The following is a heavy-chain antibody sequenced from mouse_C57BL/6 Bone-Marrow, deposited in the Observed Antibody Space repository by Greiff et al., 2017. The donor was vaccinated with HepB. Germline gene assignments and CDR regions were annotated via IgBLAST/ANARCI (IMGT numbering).Heavy chain of an antibody. CDR3: AVPQLRLRWFAY. CDR2: IYPGSGST. J-gene: IGHJ3*01. D-gene: IGHD3-2*02. V-gene: IGHV1-55*01. Sequence: QVQLQQPGAELVKPGASVKMSCKASGYTFTSYWITWVKQRPGQGLEWIGDIYPGSGSTNYNEKFKSKATLTVDTSSSTAYMQLSSLTSEDSAVYYCAVPQLRLRWFAYWGQGTLVTVSA. CDR1: GYTFTSYW.